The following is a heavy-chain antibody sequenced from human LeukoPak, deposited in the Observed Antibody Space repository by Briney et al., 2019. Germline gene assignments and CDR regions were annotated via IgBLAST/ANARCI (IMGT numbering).Heavy chain of an antibody. J-gene: IGHJ5*02. CDR2: IYTSGST. CDR1: GGSITSYD. V-gene: IGHV4-4*07. Sequence: SETLSLTCTVSGGSITSYDWSWIRQPAGKGLEWIGRIYTSGSTKYNPSLTSRVSMSLATSKNRFSLDVSSVTAADTALYYCARVWATTFDPGGEGTLVTVSS. CDR3: ARVWATTFDP. D-gene: IGHD3-16*01.